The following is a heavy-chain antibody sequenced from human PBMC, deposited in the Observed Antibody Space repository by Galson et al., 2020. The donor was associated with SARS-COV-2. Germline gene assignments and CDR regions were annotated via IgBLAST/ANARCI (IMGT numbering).Heavy chain of an antibody. Sequence: GESLKISCAASGFIFSQNAMHWVRQAPGKGLEWVALISDDENYKYYAGSVKGRFTISRDNSKNTLYLQMNSLRAEDTAVYYCARDTYTIFGVVDYWGQGTLVTVSS. CDR2: ISDDENYK. D-gene: IGHD3-3*01. CDR1: GFIFSQNA. J-gene: IGHJ4*01. CDR3: ARDTYTIFGVVDY. V-gene: IGHV3-30*01.